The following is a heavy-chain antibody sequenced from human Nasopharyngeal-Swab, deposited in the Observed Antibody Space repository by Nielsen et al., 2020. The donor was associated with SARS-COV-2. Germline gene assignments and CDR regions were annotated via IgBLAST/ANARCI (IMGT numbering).Heavy chain of an antibody. V-gene: IGHV3-15*01. Sequence: VRQAPGKGLEWVGRIKSKTDCGTTDYAAPVKGRFTISRDDSKNTLYLQMNSLKTEDTAVYYCTTDRSLLWFGELWGEYFQHWGQGTLVTVSS. CDR2: IKSKTDCGTT. J-gene: IGHJ1*01. D-gene: IGHD3-10*01. CDR3: TTDRSLLWFGELWGEYFQH.